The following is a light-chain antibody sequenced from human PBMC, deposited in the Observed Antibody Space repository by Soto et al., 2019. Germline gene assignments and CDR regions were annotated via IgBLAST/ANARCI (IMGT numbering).Light chain of an antibody. Sequence: DIQMAQSPSSLSASVGDRVTITSRASHDIRNDLGWYQQKPGKAPERLIYSASNLQAGVPSWFSGSGSGAEFTRTVTTLEPEGFATDFYLQHHTRTYTFGQGTKLEI. J-gene: IGKJ2*01. CDR1: HDIRND. CDR2: SAS. V-gene: IGKV1-17*01. CDR3: LQHHTRTYT.